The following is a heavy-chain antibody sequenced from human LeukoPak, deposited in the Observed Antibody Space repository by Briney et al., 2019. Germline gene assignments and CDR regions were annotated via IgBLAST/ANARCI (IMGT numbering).Heavy chain of an antibody. CDR3: ASVSTMIVVVIDAFDI. CDR1: GGSISSSSYY. CDR2: IYYSGST. V-gene: IGHV4-39*01. Sequence: PSETLSLTCTVSGGSISSSSYYWGWIRQPPGKGLEWIGSIYYSGSTYYNPSLKSRVTISVDTSKNQFSLKLSSVTTADTAVYYCASVSTMIVVVIDAFDIWGQGTMVTVSS. D-gene: IGHD3-22*01. J-gene: IGHJ3*02.